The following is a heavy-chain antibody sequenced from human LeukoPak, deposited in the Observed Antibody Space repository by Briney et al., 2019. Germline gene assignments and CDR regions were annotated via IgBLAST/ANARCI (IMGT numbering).Heavy chain of an antibody. CDR2: IYKSGTT. D-gene: IGHD4-17*01. Sequence: PSETLSLTCTVSGGSISNYYWSWIRQPAGKGLEWIGRIYKSGTTNYNPSLESRLTISVDNSKNQLSLQLSSVTAADTAVYYCARGTLYGDYFQVDYWGQGTLVTVSS. V-gene: IGHV4-4*07. CDR1: GGSISNYY. J-gene: IGHJ4*02. CDR3: ARGTLYGDYFQVDY.